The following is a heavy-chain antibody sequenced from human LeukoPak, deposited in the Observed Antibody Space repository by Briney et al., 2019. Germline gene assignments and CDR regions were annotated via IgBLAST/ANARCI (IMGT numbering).Heavy chain of an antibody. Sequence: GGSLRLSCAASGFTFSSYGMHWVRQAPGKGLEWVAVISYDGSNKYYADSVKGRFTISRDNAKDSLYLQMNSLRAQDTAVYYCARANSLGYWGQGTLVTVSS. CDR3: ARANSLGY. J-gene: IGHJ4*02. D-gene: IGHD2/OR15-2a*01. CDR2: ISYDGSNK. CDR1: GFTFSSYG. V-gene: IGHV3-30*03.